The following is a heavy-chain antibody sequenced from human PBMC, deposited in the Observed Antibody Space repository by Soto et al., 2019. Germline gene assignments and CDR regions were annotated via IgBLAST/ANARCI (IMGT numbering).Heavy chain of an antibody. D-gene: IGHD2-2*01. V-gene: IGHV4-30-4*01. CDR3: AGGRLGYCSSSSCYWFDP. J-gene: IGHJ5*02. CDR1: GGSISSGDYY. Sequence: SETLSLTCTVSGGSISSGDYYWSWIRQPPGKGLEWVAYIFYSGSTYYNPSLKSRVTISVDTSKNQFSLKLSPVTAADTAVYYCAGGRLGYCSSSSCYWFDPWGQGTRVTVSS. CDR2: IFYSGST.